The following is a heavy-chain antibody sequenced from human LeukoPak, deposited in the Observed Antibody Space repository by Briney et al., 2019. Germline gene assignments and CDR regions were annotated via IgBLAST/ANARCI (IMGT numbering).Heavy chain of an antibody. CDR3: AKALLLFSSDYFDC. D-gene: IGHD3-10*01. Sequence: GSLRLSCAASRFTFSNYAMTWVRQAPGQGLEWVSAISGSGGRTYYADSLKGRFTISRDNSKNTLYLQMNSLRAEDTAVYYCAKALLLFSSDYFDCWGQGTLVTVSS. V-gene: IGHV3-23*01. J-gene: IGHJ4*02. CDR2: ISGSGGRT. CDR1: RFTFSNYA.